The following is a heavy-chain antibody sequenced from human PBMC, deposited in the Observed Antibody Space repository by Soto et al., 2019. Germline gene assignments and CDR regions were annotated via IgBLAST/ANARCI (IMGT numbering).Heavy chain of an antibody. Sequence: EVQLLESGGGLVQPGGSLRLSCAASGFTFSSYAMSWVRQAPGKWLEWVSVVSGSGGSTYYADSVKGRFTISRDNXKNTLYLQMNSLRAEDTALYYCAKGDDNANWYFDLWGRGTLVTVSS. CDR3: AKGDDNANWYFDL. D-gene: IGHD1-1*01. V-gene: IGHV3-23*01. J-gene: IGHJ2*01. CDR2: VSGSGGST. CDR1: GFTFSSYA.